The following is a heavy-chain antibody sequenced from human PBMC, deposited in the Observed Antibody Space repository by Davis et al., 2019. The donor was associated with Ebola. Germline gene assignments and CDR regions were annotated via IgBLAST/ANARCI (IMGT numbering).Heavy chain of an antibody. CDR1: GFTFSSYS. V-gene: IGHV3-21*01. D-gene: IGHD3-10*01. J-gene: IGHJ3*02. Sequence: PGGSLRLSCAASGFTFSSYSMSWVRQAPGKGLEWVSLINTGSKYIFYAGSVKGRFTISRDNAKNSLLLQMDSLTAEDTAVYYCARERGPYILGWFEPFDIWGQGTRVTVSS. CDR3: ARERGPYILGWFEPFDI. CDR2: INTGSKYI.